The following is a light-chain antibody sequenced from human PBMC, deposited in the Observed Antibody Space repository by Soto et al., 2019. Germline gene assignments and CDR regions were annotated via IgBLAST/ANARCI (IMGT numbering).Light chain of an antibody. CDR3: AAWDDSLKAL. V-gene: IGLV1-44*01. Sequence: SVLPQPPSASGTPGQRVTISCSGGSSNIGSNPVNWYQQLPGAAPKLLIYIDDQRPSGVPDRFSGSKSGTSASLAISGLQPEDEADYYCAAWDDSLKALFGTGTKVTVL. CDR1: SSNIGSNP. J-gene: IGLJ1*01. CDR2: IDD.